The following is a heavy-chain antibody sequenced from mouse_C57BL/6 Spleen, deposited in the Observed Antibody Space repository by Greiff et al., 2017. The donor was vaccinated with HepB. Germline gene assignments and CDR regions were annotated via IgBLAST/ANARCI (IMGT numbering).Heavy chain of an antibody. CDR3: TRYYYGSSSNWYFDV. D-gene: IGHD1-1*01. Sequence: VKLVESGAELVRPGASVTLSCKASGYTFTDYEMHWVKQTPVHGLEWIGAIDPETGGTAYNQKFKGKAILTADKSSSTAYMELRSLTSEDSAVYYCTRYYYGSSSNWYFDVWGTGTTVTVSS. CDR1: GYTFTDYE. V-gene: IGHV1-15*01. J-gene: IGHJ1*03. CDR2: IDPETGGT.